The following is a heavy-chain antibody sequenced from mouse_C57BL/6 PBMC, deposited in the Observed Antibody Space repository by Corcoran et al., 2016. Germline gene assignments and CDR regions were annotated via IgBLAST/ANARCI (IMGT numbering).Heavy chain of an antibody. V-gene: IGHV9-3*01. J-gene: IGHJ4*01. D-gene: IGHD1-1*01. CDR2: INTYSGVP. CDR3: ARLLQLSGAMDY. Sequence: QIQLVQSGPELKEPGETVKISCKASGYTFTTYGMSWVKQAPGKGLKWMGWINTYSGVPTYADDFKGRFAFSLETSASTAYLQINNLKNEDTATYFCARLLQLSGAMDYWGQGTSVTVSS. CDR1: GYTFTTYG.